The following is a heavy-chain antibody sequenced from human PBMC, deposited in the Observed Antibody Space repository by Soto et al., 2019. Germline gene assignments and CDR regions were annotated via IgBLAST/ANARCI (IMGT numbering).Heavy chain of an antibody. V-gene: IGHV5-10-1*01. CDR2: IDPSDSYT. Sequence: PGESLKISCKGSGYSFTSYWISWVRQMPGKGLEWMGRIDPSDSYTNYSPSFQGHVTISADKSISTAYLQWSSLKASDTAMYYCARRTSRNSGGWNNYSGRAVWAKGTTVP. CDR3: ARRTSRNSGGWNNYSGRAV. D-gene: IGHD6-19*01. J-gene: IGHJ6*04. CDR1: GYSFTSYW.